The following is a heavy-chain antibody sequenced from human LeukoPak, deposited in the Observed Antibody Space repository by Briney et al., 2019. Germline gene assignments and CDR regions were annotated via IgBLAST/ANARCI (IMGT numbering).Heavy chain of an antibody. Sequence: SETLSLTCAVYGGSFSGYYWSWIRQPPGKGLEWIGEINHSGSTNYNPSLKSRVTISVDTSKNQFSLKLSSVTAADTAVYYCARFGIAVAGDDYWGQGTLVTVSS. V-gene: IGHV4-34*01. CDR3: ARFGIAVAGDDY. D-gene: IGHD6-19*01. CDR2: INHSGST. CDR1: GGSFSGYY. J-gene: IGHJ4*02.